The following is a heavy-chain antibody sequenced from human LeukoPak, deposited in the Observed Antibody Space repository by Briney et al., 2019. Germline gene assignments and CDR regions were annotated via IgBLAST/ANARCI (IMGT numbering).Heavy chain of an antibody. Sequence: GRSLRLSCAASGFAFSKYAMHWVRQAPGKGLEWVTIISDDGRSNYADSVEGRFTISRDNSKNTLYLQMNSLRVEDTAVYYCAKESSRGTYGGTGYFDYWGQGTLVTVSS. D-gene: IGHD4-23*01. CDR3: AKESSRGTYGGTGYFDY. V-gene: IGHV3-30*04. J-gene: IGHJ4*02. CDR1: GFAFSKYA. CDR2: ISDDGRS.